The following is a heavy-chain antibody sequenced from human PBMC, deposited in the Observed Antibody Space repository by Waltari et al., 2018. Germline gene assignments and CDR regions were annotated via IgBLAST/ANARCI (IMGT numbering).Heavy chain of an antibody. CDR3: ARSLVGASAFDI. D-gene: IGHD1-26*01. CDR2: IYTSGST. J-gene: IGHJ3*02. CDR1: GGSISSGSYY. V-gene: IGHV4-61*02. Sequence: QVQLQESGPGLVKPSQTLSLPCTVSGGSISSGSYYWSWIRQPAGKGLEWIGRIYTSGSTNYNPSLKSRVTISVDTSKNQFSLKLSSVTAADTAVYYCARSLVGASAFDIWGQGTMVTVSS.